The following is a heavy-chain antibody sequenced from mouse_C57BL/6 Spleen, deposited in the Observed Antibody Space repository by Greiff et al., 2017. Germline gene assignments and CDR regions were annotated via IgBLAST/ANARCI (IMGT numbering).Heavy chain of an antibody. CDR3: ARDDREYYFDY. D-gene: IGHD2-12*01. CDR1: GYSFTGYY. Sequence: VQLQQSGPELVKPGASVKISCKASGYSFTGYYMNWVKQSPEKSLEWIGEINPSTGGTTYNQTFKAKATLTVDKSSSTAYMQLKSLTSEDSAVYYCARDDREYYFDYWGQGTTLTVSS. CDR2: INPSTGGT. J-gene: IGHJ2*01. V-gene: IGHV1-42*01.